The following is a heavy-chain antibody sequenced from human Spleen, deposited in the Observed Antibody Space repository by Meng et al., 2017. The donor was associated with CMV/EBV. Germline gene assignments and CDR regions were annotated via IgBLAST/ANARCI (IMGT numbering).Heavy chain of an antibody. CDR2: IKQDDSED. CDR1: GFTFRSYT. D-gene: IGHD5-24*01. Sequence: GGSLRLSCAVSGFTFRSYTMSWVRQAPGKGLEWVANIKQDDSEDYRVDSVRGRFTISRDTAKNSLYLQMNSLRADDTAVYYCARRGGGGYHNGAFDIWGRGTMVTVSS. CDR3: ARRGGGGYHNGAFDI. J-gene: IGHJ3*02. V-gene: IGHV3-7*01.